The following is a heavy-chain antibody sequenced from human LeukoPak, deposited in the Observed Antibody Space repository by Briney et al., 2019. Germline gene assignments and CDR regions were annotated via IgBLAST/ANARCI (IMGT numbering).Heavy chain of an antibody. Sequence: PGGSLRLSCAASGFTDSSNYMSWVRQAPGKGLEWVSVIYSGGSTYYADSVKGRFTISRDNSKNTLYLQMNSLRAEDTAVYYCARERSGSYFAFDYWGQGTLVTVSS. J-gene: IGHJ4*02. V-gene: IGHV3-66*01. D-gene: IGHD1-26*01. CDR2: IYSGGST. CDR1: GFTDSSNY. CDR3: ARERSGSYFAFDY.